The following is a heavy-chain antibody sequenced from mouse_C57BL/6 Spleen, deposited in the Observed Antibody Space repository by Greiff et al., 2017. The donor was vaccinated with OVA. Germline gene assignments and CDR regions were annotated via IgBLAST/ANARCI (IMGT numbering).Heavy chain of an antibody. V-gene: IGHV3-6*01. CDR3: ARDGYYRYYYAMDY. CDR2: ISYDGSN. D-gene: IGHD2-3*01. J-gene: IGHJ4*01. CDR1: GYSITRGYY. Sequence: EVKLQESGPGLVKPSQSLSLTCSVPGYSITRGYYWNWIRQFPGNKLEWIGYISYDGSNNYNPSLKNRISITRDTSKNQFFLKLNSVTTEDTATYYCARDGYYRYYYAMDYWGQGTSVTVSS.